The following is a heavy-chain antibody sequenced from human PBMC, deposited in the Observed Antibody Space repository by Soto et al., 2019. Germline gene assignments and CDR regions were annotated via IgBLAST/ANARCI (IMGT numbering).Heavy chain of an antibody. J-gene: IGHJ3*02. CDR1: GYTVTSYA. CDR3: ARDSYYDHAFDI. Sequence: ASVKVSCRASGYTVTSYAMHWVRQAPGQRLEWMGWINAGNGNTKYSQKFQGRVTITRDTSASTAYMELSSLRSEDTAVYYCARDSYYDHAFDIWGQGTMVTVS. V-gene: IGHV1-3*01. D-gene: IGHD3-3*01. CDR2: INAGNGNT.